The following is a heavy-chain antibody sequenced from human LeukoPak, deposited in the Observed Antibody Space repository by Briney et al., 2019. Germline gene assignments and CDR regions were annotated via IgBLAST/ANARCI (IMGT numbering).Heavy chain of an antibody. J-gene: IGHJ4*02. V-gene: IGHV3-9*01. D-gene: IGHD6-19*01. CDR2: ISWNSGSI. Sequence: GGSLRLSCAASGFTFDDYAMHWVRQAPGKGLEWVSGISWNSGSIGYADSVKGRFTISRDNAKNSLYLQMNSLRAEDTALYYCAKTHNSGSFSSLVDYWGQGTLVTVSS. CDR3: AKTHNSGSFSSLVDY. CDR1: GFTFDDYA.